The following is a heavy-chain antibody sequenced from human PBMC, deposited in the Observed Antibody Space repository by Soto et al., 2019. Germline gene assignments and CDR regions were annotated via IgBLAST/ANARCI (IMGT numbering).Heavy chain of an antibody. V-gene: IGHV1-18*01. J-gene: IGHJ4*02. Sequence: QAQLVQSGGEVKQPGASVTVSCKASGYTFINYHITWVRQAPGQGLEWMAWINTYNGMTDYAQKFQGRVTMTRDTSTSTAYMELRNLGSDDTAVYFCAKSPLGEMATDWGQGTLVTVSS. CDR2: INTYNGMT. CDR1: GYTFINYH. CDR3: AKSPLGEMATD. D-gene: IGHD5-12*01.